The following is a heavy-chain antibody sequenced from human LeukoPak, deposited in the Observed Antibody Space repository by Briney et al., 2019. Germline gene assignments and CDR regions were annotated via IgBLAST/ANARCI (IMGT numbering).Heavy chain of an antibody. CDR1: GFTFSSYS. CDR3: ARVHRTYGSGGFDY. D-gene: IGHD3-10*01. V-gene: IGHV3-21*01. J-gene: IGHJ4*02. Sequence: GGSLRLSCAASGFTFSSYSMNWVRQAPGKGLEWVSSISSSSYIYYADSVKGRFTIPRDNAKNSLYLQMNSLRAEDTAVYYCARVHRTYGSGGFDYWGQGTLVTVSS. CDR2: ISSSSYI.